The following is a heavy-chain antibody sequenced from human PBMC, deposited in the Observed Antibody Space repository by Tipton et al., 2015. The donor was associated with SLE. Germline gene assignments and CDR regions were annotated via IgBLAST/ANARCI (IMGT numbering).Heavy chain of an antibody. CDR1: GFNFDDYA. V-gene: IGHV3-9*01. D-gene: IGHD3-3*01. CDR3: AKGIRFLEWFRFDS. J-gene: IGHJ4*02. CDR2: ISWNSEKI. Sequence: SLRLSCAASGFNFDDYAMHWVRQAPGKGLEWVSGISWNSEKIAYADSVKGRFTISRDNAKNSLFLQMNSLRAEDTAFYYCAKGIRFLEWFRFDSWGQGTLVTVSS.